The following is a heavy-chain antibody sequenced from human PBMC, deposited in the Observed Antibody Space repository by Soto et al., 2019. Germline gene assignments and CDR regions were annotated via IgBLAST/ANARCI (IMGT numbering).Heavy chain of an antibody. Sequence: EVQLLESGGGLVQPGGSLRLSCAASGFSFSSHAMSWVRQAPGKGLEWVSVISGSADNTYYADSVKGRFTISRDNSKNTLYLQMNSLRVEDTAAYFCAKHSRDSASCCGEHWGQGTLVTVSS. D-gene: IGHD3-22*01. J-gene: IGHJ4*02. CDR2: ISGSADNT. V-gene: IGHV3-23*01. CDR1: GFSFSSHA. CDR3: AKHSRDSASCCGEH.